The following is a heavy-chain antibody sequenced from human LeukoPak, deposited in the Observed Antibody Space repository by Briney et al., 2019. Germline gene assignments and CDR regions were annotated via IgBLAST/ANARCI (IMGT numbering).Heavy chain of an antibody. CDR2: ISSTSRSSYI. Sequence: GGSLRLSCAASGFSFSSYSMNWVRQAPGKGLEWVSSISSTSRSSYIFYAESVKGRFTISRDNAKNTLYLQMNSLRAEDTAVYYCAKDRGGVVVRAFDYWGQGTLVTVSS. CDR3: AKDRGGVVVRAFDY. J-gene: IGHJ4*02. V-gene: IGHV3-21*01. D-gene: IGHD3-22*01. CDR1: GFSFSSYS.